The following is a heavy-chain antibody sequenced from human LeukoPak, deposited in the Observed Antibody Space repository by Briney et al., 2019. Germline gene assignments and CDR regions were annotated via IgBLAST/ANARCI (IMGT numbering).Heavy chain of an antibody. Sequence: PVASVKVSCKASGGTFSSYAISWVRQAPGQGLEWMGGIIPIFGTANYAQKFQGRVTMTRDTSTSTVYMELSSLRSEDTAVYYCAKDGGTYSADYWGQGTLVTVSS. D-gene: IGHD1-26*01. J-gene: IGHJ4*02. CDR3: AKDGGTYSADY. CDR2: IIPIFGTA. V-gene: IGHV1-69*05. CDR1: GGTFSSYA.